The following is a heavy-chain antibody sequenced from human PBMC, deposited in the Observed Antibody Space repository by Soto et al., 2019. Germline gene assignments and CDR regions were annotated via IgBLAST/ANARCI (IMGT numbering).Heavy chain of an antibody. J-gene: IGHJ5*02. CDR3: ARAYTVSHRPTWYDP. CDR2: IYYSGGI. CDR1: GGSIRSDNYY. V-gene: IGHV4-30-4*01. D-gene: IGHD4-17*01. Sequence: SETLSLTCTVSGGSIRSDNYYWSWLRQPPGKGLEWIGCIYYSGGIYYNPSLKSRVTISVDTSTNQFSLELSSVTAADTAVYYCARAYTVSHRPTWYDPWGQGTLVTVSS.